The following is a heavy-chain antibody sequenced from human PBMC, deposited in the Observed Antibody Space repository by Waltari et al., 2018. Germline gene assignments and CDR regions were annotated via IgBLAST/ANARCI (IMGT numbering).Heavy chain of an antibody. Sequence: QVQLVQSGAEVKKPGSSVKVSCKASGGTFSSYAISWVRQAPGQGLEWMGGIIPMFGTANYAQKFQGSVTSTAYESTSTAYMELSSLRSEDTAVYYCARARILGYCSGGSCRGYYFDYWGQGTLVTVSS. CDR3: ARARILGYCSGGSCRGYYFDY. CDR1: GGTFSSYA. CDR2: IIPMFGTA. D-gene: IGHD2-15*01. V-gene: IGHV1-69*13. J-gene: IGHJ4*02.